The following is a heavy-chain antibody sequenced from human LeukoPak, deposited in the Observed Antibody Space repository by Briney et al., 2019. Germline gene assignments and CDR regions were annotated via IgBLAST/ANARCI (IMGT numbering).Heavy chain of an antibody. CDR3: ARDRTTFHFDY. D-gene: IGHD2/OR15-2a*01. V-gene: IGHV4-59*01. CDR2: IYYSGST. CDR1: GGSISSYY. J-gene: IGHJ4*02. Sequence: PSETLSLTCTVSGGSISSYYWSWIRQPPGKGLEWIGYIYYSGSTNYNPSLKSRVTISVDTSKNQFSLKLSSVTAADTAVYYCARDRTTFHFDYWGQGTLVTVSS.